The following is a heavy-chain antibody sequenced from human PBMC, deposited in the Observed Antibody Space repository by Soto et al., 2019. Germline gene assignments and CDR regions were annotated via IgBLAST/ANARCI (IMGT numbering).Heavy chain of an antibody. V-gene: IGHV3-30-3*01. J-gene: IGHJ4*02. D-gene: IGHD2-15*01. CDR1: GFTFSSYA. Sequence: QVQLVESGGGVVQPGRSLRLSCAASGFTFSSYAMHWVRQAPGKGLEGLAVISYDGSNKYYADSVEGRFTISRDNSKNPLYLQMNSLRAEDTAVYYCARDGDCSGGSCYSVLPNLDWGQGPLVTVSS. CDR2: ISYDGSNK. CDR3: ARDGDCSGGSCYSVLPNLD.